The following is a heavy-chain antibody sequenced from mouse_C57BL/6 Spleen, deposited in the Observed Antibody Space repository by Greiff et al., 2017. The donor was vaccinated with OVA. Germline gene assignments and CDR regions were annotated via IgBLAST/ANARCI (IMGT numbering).Heavy chain of an antibody. J-gene: IGHJ3*01. Sequence: QVQLQQPGAELVKPGASVKMSCKASGYTFTSYWITWVKQRPGQGLEWIGDIYPGSGSTNYNEKFKSKATLTVDTSSSTAYMQLSSLTSEDSAVYYCARGADYYGSSPWFAYWGQGTLVTVSA. V-gene: IGHV1-55*01. CDR3: ARGADYYGSSPWFAY. D-gene: IGHD1-1*01. CDR2: IYPGSGST. CDR1: GYTFTSYW.